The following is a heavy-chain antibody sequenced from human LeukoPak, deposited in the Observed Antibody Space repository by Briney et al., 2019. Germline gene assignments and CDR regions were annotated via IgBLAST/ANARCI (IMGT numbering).Heavy chain of an antibody. V-gene: IGHV4-39*07. Sequence: SETLSLTCTVSGGSISSSSYYWGWIRQPPGKGLEWIGGIYYSGSTYYNPSLKSRVTISVDTSKNQFSLKLSSVTAADTAVYYCARTFGSGWSFDYWGQGTLVTVSS. CDR3: ARTFGSGWSFDY. CDR1: GGSISSSSYY. D-gene: IGHD6-19*01. CDR2: IYYSGST. J-gene: IGHJ4*02.